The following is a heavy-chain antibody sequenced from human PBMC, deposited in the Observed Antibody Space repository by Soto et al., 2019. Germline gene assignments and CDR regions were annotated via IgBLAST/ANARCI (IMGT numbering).Heavy chain of an antibody. CDR1: GCTFSSYA. CDR3: ARVRDQLLFYYYYGMDV. J-gene: IGHJ6*02. D-gene: IGHD2-2*01. Sequence: PGGSLIISCAASGCTFSSYAMHWVRQAPGKGLEWVAVISYDGSNKYYADSVKGRFTISRDNSKNTLYLQMNSLRAEDTAVYYCARVRDQLLFYYYYGMDVWGQGTTVTVSS. CDR2: ISYDGSNK. V-gene: IGHV3-30-3*01.